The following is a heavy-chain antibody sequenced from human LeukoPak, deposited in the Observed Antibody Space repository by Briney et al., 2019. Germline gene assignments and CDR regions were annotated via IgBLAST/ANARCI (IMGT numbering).Heavy chain of an antibody. V-gene: IGHV4-59*12. D-gene: IGHD2-2*01. Sequence: SETLSLTCTVSGGSISSYYWSWIRQPPGKGLEWIGYIYYSGSTNYNPSLKSRVTISVDTSKNQFSLKLSSVTAADTAVYFCARLIGYCSSTSCFGRGSYYYYYMDVWGKGTTVTVSS. CDR2: IYYSGST. CDR3: ARLIGYCSSTSCFGRGSYYYYYMDV. J-gene: IGHJ6*03. CDR1: GGSISSYY.